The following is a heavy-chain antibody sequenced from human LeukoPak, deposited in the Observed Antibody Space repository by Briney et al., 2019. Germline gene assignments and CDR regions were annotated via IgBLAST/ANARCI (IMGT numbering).Heavy chain of an antibody. J-gene: IGHJ4*02. CDR2: IRYDGSNK. V-gene: IGHV3-30*02. Sequence: PGGSLRLSCAASGLPFSHSGMHWVRQAPGKGLEWVAFIRYDGSNKYYADSAKGRFTISRDNSKNALYLQMNSLRGEDTAVYYCFGITATDVPYWGQGTLVTVSS. D-gene: IGHD6-13*01. CDR1: GLPFSHSG. CDR3: FGITATDVPY.